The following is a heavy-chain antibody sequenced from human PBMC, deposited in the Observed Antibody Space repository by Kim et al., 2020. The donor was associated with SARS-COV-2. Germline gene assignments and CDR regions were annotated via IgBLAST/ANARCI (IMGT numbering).Heavy chain of an antibody. J-gene: IGHJ4*02. V-gene: IGHV3-66*01. CDR3: ASFPGACYGEAH. CDR2: LYSGDAT. Sequence: GGSLRLSCVASGFTVTSNLMTWVRQAPGNGLEWVSVLYSGDATFYAGSVRGRFTISRDSSKNPLYLPMYSLRAGDTAVYSCASFPGACYGEAHWGQGTL. CDR1: GFTVTSNL. D-gene: IGHD2-15*01.